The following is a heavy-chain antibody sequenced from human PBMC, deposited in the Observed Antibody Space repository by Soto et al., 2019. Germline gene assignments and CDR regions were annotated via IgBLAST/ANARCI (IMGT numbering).Heavy chain of an antibody. V-gene: IGHV3-43*01. CDR1: GFTFDDYT. CDR3: AKDVAAAGSYYYYGMDV. J-gene: IGHJ6*02. Sequence: EVQLVESGGVVVQPGGSLRLSCAASGFTFDDYTMHWVRQAPGKGLEWVSLISWDGGSTYYADSVKGRFTISRDNSKNSLYLQMNSLRTEDTALYYCAKDVAAAGSYYYYGMDVWGQGTTVNVSS. D-gene: IGHD6-13*01. CDR2: ISWDGGST.